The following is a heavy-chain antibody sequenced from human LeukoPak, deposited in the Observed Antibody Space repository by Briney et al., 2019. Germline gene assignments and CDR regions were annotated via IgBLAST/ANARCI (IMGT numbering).Heavy chain of an antibody. V-gene: IGHV4-34*01. CDR3: ARGIVMAYFDY. J-gene: IGHJ4*02. Sequence: SETLSLTCAVYGGSFSVYYWSWIRQPPGKGLEWIGEINHSGSTNYNPSLKSRVTISVDTSKNQFSLKLSSVTAADTAVYYCARGIVMAYFDYWGQGTLVTVSS. CDR2: INHSGST. D-gene: IGHD3-22*01. CDR1: GGSFSVYY.